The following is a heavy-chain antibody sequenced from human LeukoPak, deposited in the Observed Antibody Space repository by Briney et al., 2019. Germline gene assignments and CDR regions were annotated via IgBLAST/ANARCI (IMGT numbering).Heavy chain of an antibody. V-gene: IGHV3-66*01. CDR3: ARVLTGYSPYDAFDI. CDR1: GFTVSTNY. Sequence: GGSLRLSSAASGFTVSTNYMTWVRQAPGKGLEWVSVIYSGGSTYYADSVKGRFTISRDNSKNTLYLQMNSLRVEDTAVYYCARVLTGYSPYDAFDIWGQGTMVTVSS. D-gene: IGHD3-9*01. CDR2: IYSGGST. J-gene: IGHJ3*02.